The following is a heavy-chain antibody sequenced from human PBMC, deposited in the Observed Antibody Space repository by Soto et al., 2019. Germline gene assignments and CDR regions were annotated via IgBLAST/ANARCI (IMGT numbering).Heavy chain of an antibody. V-gene: IGHV1-18*01. CDR2: INPSTNET. J-gene: IGHJ5*02. Sequence: QVHLVQSGPEVKKPGASMKVSCKASGYSFSSYGITWVRQAPGQGLEWMGWINPSTNETNSAQRFQGRVTVTTDTSTTTAYIELMNLKYDDTAVYYCARDWFPRFDPWGPGTLVTVSS. CDR3: ARDWFPRFDP. CDR1: GYSFSSYG. D-gene: IGHD3-10*01.